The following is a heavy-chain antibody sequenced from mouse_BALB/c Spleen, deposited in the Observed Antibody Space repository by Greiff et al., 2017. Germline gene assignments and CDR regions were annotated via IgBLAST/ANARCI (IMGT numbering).Heavy chain of an antibody. J-gene: IGHJ4*01. CDR3: ARDGYYAMDY. V-gene: IGHV3-5*02. CDR1: DISITTGNYR. Sequence: EVKLMESGPGLVKPSQTVSLTCTVTDISITTGNYRWSWIRQFPGNKLEWIGYIYYSGTITYNPSLTSRTTITRDTSKNQFFLEMNSLTAEDTATYYCARDGYYAMDYWGQGTSVTVSS. CDR2: IYYSGTI.